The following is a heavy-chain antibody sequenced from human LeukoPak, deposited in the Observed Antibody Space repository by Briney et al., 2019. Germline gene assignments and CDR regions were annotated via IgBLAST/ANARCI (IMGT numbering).Heavy chain of an antibody. V-gene: IGHV3-49*05. Sequence: KPGGSLRLSCTGSGFTFGDYAMSWFRQAPGKGLDWVGFIRSKAYGGTTEYAASVKGRFTISRDDSKSIAYLQMNSLKTEDTAVYYCTRDSGPVSYGKYYWGQGTLVTVSS. CDR3: TRDSGPVSYGKYY. D-gene: IGHD1-26*01. CDR2: IRSKAYGGTT. J-gene: IGHJ4*02. CDR1: GFTFGDYA.